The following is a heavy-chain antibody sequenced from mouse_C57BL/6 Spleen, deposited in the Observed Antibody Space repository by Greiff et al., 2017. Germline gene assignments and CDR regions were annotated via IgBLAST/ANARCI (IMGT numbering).Heavy chain of an antibody. D-gene: IGHD1-1*01. Sequence: VQLKESGPELVKPGASVKISCKASGYTFTDYNMNWVKQSNGKSLEWIGVINPNYGTTSYNQKFKGKATLTVDKSSSTAYMQLNSLTSEDSAVYYCATTIWVMDCYGSGYGFAYWGQGTLVTVSA. CDR3: ATTIWVMDCYGSGYGFAY. J-gene: IGHJ3*01. V-gene: IGHV1-39*01. CDR1: GYTFTDYN. CDR2: INPNYGTT.